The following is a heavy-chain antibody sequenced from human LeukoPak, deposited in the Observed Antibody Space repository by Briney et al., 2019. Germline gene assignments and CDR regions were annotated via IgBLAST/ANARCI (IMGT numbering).Heavy chain of an antibody. V-gene: IGHV3-30*02. CDR3: AKTVTYYDFWSGHSGIDP. CDR2: IRYDGTNK. D-gene: IGHD3-3*01. Sequence: GGSLRLSCAASGFSFSSYGMHWVRQAPGKGLEWVAFIRYDGTNKYYADSVKGRFTISRDNSKNTLDLQMNSLGAEDTAVYYCAKTVTYYDFWSGHSGIDPWGQGTLVTVSS. J-gene: IGHJ5*02. CDR1: GFSFSSYG.